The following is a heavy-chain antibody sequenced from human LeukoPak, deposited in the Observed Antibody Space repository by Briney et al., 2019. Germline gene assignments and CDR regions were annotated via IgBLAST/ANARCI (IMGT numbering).Heavy chain of an antibody. J-gene: IGHJ4*02. CDR3: ARATYSSGWGTSDY. CDR2: IYYSGST. V-gene: IGHV4-59*01. Sequence: GSLRLSRAASGFXFSDYYISWIRQPPGKGLEWFGYIYYSGSTNYNPSLQSRVTISVDTSKNQFSLKLSSVTAADTAVYYCARATYSSGWGTSDYWGQGTLVTVSS. D-gene: IGHD6-19*01. CDR1: GFXFSDYY.